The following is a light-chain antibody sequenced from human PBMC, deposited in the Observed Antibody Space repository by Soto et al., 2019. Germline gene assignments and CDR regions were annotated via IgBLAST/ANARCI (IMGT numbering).Light chain of an antibody. J-gene: IGKJ4*01. Sequence: DIQMTQSPSSLSASVGDRVTISCQASQDINNYLNWYHQKPGKAPKLLIYAASRLQSGVPSRFSGSGSGTDFTLTISSLQPEDFATYYCQQSYSAPLTFGGGTKVEIK. CDR3: QQSYSAPLT. V-gene: IGKV1-39*01. CDR2: AAS. CDR1: QDINNY.